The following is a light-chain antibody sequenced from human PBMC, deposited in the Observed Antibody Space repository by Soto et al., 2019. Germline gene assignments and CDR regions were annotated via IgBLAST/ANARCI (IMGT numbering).Light chain of an antibody. CDR1: SSNIGAGYD. CDR2: VNN. V-gene: IGLV1-40*01. CDR3: QSYDSSLSGDVV. J-gene: IGLJ2*01. Sequence: QPVLTQPPSVSGAPGQRVTISCTGSSSNIGAGYDVHWYQQLPGTAPKLLIYVNNNRPSGVPDRFSGSKSGTSASLAITGLQAEDEADYYCQSYDSSLSGDVVFGGGTKLTVL.